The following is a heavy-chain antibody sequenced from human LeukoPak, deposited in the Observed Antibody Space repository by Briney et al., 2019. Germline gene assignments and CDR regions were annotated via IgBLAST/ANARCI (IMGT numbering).Heavy chain of an antibody. V-gene: IGHV1-69*05. J-gene: IGHJ4*02. CDR2: IIPIFGTA. Sequence: ASVKVSCKASGGTFISYAISWVRQAPGQGLEWMGGIIPIFGTANYAQKFQGRVTITTDESTSTAYMELSSLRTEDTAVYYCATAGGSSCYHNFDYWGQGTLVTVSS. CDR1: GGTFISYA. D-gene: IGHD3-22*01. CDR3: ATAGGSSCYHNFDY.